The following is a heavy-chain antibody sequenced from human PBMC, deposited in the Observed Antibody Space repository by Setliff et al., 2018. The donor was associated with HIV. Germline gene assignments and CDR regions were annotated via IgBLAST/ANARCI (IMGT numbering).Heavy chain of an antibody. CDR2: IYPGDSDT. CDR1: GYSFTSYW. D-gene: IGHD6-6*01. Sequence: GESLKISCKGSGYSFTSYWIGWVRQMPGKGLEWMGIIYPGDSDTRYSPSFQGQVTISADKSISTAYLHWSRLKASDTAIYFCARLPFGSSDAFDIWGQGTVVTVSS. J-gene: IGHJ3*02. CDR3: ARLPFGSSDAFDI. V-gene: IGHV5-51*01.